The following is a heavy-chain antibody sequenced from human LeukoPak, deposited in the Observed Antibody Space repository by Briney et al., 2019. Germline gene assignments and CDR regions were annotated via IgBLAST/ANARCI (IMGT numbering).Heavy chain of an antibody. Sequence: GGSLRLSCAASGFTFSSYDMHWVRQATGKGLEWVSAIGTAGDTYYPGSVKGRFTISRENAKNSWYLQMNSLRAGETAVYYCAKGDIVVVPVAIDYWGQGTLVTVSS. V-gene: IGHV3-13*01. CDR3: AKGDIVVVPVAIDY. J-gene: IGHJ4*02. CDR2: IGTAGDT. D-gene: IGHD2-2*01. CDR1: GFTFSSYD.